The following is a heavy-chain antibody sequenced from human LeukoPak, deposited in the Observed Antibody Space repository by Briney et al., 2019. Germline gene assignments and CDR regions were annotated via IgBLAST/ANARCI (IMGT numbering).Heavy chain of an antibody. CDR2: IYYSGST. Sequence: PSETLSLTCTVSGGSISSSSYYWGWIRQPPGKGLEWIGSIYYSGSTYYNPSLKSRVTISVDTSKNQFSLKLSSVTVADTAVYYCARGSGIAAAGFDYWGQGTLVTVSS. CDR1: GGSISSSSYY. V-gene: IGHV4-39*07. CDR3: ARGSGIAAAGFDY. D-gene: IGHD6-13*01. J-gene: IGHJ4*02.